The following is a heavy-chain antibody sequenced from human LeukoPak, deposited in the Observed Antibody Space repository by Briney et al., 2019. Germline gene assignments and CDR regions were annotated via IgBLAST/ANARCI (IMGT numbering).Heavy chain of an antibody. V-gene: IGHV4-61*02. J-gene: IGHJ4*02. CDR3: GRITVGATLVDY. CDR2: IYTSGST. CDR1: GGSISSGSYY. D-gene: IGHD1-26*01. Sequence: SQTLSLTCTVCGGSISSGSYYWRWIRQPGGKGVEWIVRIYTSGSTNYNPSLKSRVTISIDTSKNQFSLKLSSVTAADTAVYYCGRITVGATLVDYWGQGTLVTVSS.